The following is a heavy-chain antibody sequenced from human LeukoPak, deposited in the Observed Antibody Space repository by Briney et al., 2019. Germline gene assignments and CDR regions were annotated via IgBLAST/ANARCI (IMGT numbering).Heavy chain of an antibody. D-gene: IGHD5-18*01. CDR1: GFTVSSHY. Sequence: GGSLRLSCAASGFTVSSHYMSWVRQAPGKGLEWVSVIYISGSTNYADSVKGRFTISRDNSKNTLYLQLNSLRAEDTAVYYCAGREWGYSKGYDYWGQGTLVTVSS. V-gene: IGHV3-53*01. CDR3: AGREWGYSKGYDY. J-gene: IGHJ4*02. CDR2: IYISGST.